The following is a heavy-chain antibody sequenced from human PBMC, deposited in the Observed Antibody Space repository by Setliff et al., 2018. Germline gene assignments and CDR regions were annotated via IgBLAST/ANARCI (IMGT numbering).Heavy chain of an antibody. D-gene: IGHD6-19*01. CDR2: IYYSGST. J-gene: IGHJ6*03. Sequence: SETLSLTCTVSGYSISSSSYYWGWIRQPPGKGLEWIGSIYYSGSTYYNPSLKSRVTISVDTSKNQFSLKLSSVTAADMAVYYCAREQWLDPPGYYYMDVWAKGTTVTVSS. CDR1: GYSISSSSYY. V-gene: IGHV4-39*07. CDR3: AREQWLDPPGYYYMDV.